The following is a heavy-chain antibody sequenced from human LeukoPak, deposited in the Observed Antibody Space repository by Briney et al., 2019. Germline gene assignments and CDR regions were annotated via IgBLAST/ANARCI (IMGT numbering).Heavy chain of an antibody. CDR2: IYYSGCT. J-gene: IGHJ6*02. Sequence: SETLSLTCTVSGGSISSYYWSWIRQPPGKGLEWIGYIYYSGCTNYNPSLKSRVIISVDTSKNQFSLKLSSVTAADTAVYYCARGGSSSWYGSYYYYYGMDVWGQGTTVTVSS. V-gene: IGHV4-59*01. CDR3: ARGGSSSWYGSYYYYYGMDV. D-gene: IGHD6-13*01. CDR1: GGSISSYY.